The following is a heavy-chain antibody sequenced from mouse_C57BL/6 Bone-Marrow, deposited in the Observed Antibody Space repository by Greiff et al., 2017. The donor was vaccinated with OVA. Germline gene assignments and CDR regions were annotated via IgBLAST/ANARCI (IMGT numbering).Heavy chain of an antibody. J-gene: IGHJ2*01. CDR1: GFTFSDYG. CDR2: ISSGSSTI. CDR3: AKITTVVPHYFDD. D-gene: IGHD1-1*01. Sequence: EVKLMESGGGLVKPGGSLKLSCAASGFTFSDYGMHWVRQAPEKGLEWVAYISSGSSTIYYADTVKGRFTISRDNAKNTLFLQRTSLRSEDTAMYYCAKITTVVPHYFDDWGQGTTLTVSS. V-gene: IGHV5-17*01.